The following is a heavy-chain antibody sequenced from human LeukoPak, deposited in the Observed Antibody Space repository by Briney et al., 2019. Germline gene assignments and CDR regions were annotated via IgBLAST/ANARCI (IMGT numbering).Heavy chain of an antibody. V-gene: IGHV3-23*01. CDR2: ISGSGGST. J-gene: IGHJ4*02. CDR1: GFTFSSYA. CDR3: AKDTYGGKPRYYFDY. D-gene: IGHD4-23*01. Sequence: GGSLRLSCAASGFTFSSYAMSWVRQAPGKGLEWISAISGSGGSTYYADSVKGRFTISRDNSKNTLYLQMNSLRAEDTAVYYCAKDTYGGKPRYYFDYWGQGTLVTVSS.